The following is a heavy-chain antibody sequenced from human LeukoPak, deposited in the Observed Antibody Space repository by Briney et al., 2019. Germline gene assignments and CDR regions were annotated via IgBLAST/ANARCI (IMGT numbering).Heavy chain of an antibody. CDR3: ARDPGGGHGDYRIWEVAFDI. CDR1: GDSVSSNSAA. CDR2: TYYRSKWYN. Sequence: SQTLSLTCAISGDSVSSNSAAWNWIRQSPSRGLEWLGRTYYRSKWYNDYAVSVKSRITINPDTSKNQFSLQLNSVTPEDTAVYYCARDPGGGHGDYRIWEVAFDIWGQGTMVTVSS. J-gene: IGHJ3*02. V-gene: IGHV6-1*01. D-gene: IGHD4-17*01.